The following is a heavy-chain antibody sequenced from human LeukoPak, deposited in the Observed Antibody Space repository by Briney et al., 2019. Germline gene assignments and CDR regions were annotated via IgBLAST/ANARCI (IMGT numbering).Heavy chain of an antibody. J-gene: IGHJ6*03. CDR1: GGSFSGYY. V-gene: IGHV4-34*01. CDR3: ARGRTGVVVVPAARYYMDV. CDR2: INLSGST. Sequence: SETLSLTCAVYGGSFSGYYWSSIREPPGERLEWIGEINLSGSTNYNPSLKRRVTISVDTSKNQFSLKLSSVTAADTAVYYCARGRTGVVVVPAARYYMDVWGKGTTVTVSS. D-gene: IGHD2-2*01.